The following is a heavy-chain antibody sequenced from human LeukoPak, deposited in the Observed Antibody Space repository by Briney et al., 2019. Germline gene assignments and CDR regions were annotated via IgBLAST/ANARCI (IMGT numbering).Heavy chain of an antibody. CDR2: INSDGSKT. D-gene: IGHD6-19*01. V-gene: IGHV3-74*01. Sequence: GGSLTLSCAASGFTFSRYWMHWVRQPPGKGLVWVSRINSDGSKTNYADSVKGRFTISRDNAKNTLYLQINSLRAEDTAVYYCARDSSGVDYWGQGTLVTVSS. CDR3: ARDSSGVDY. CDR1: GFTFSRYW. J-gene: IGHJ4*02.